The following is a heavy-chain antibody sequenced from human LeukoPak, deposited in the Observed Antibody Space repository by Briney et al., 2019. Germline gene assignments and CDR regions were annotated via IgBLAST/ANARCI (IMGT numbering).Heavy chain of an antibody. Sequence: GGSLRLSCAASGFTFSMYWMSWARQAPGKGLEWVANIRQDGDTKYYVDSVKGRFTISRDNAKNTLFLQMDSLRAEDTALYYCVRSLRSADFWGQGTLVTVSS. J-gene: IGHJ4*02. V-gene: IGHV3-7*01. CDR1: GFTFSMYW. CDR3: VRSLRSADF. CDR2: IRQDGDTK.